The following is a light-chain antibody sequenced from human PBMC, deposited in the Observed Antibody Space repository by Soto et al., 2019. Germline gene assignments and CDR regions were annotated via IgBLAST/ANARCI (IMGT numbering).Light chain of an antibody. CDR1: SSDIGAYNF. CDR3: SSSTTSTTMI. CDR2: DVN. Sequence: QSALTQPASVSGSHGQSITISCTGTSSDIGAYNFVSWYQQHPGKAPKLMLYDVNIRPSGVSNRFSGSKSGNTASLTISGLQAEDEADYYCSSSTTSTTMIFGVGPKLTVL. J-gene: IGLJ2*01. V-gene: IGLV2-14*03.